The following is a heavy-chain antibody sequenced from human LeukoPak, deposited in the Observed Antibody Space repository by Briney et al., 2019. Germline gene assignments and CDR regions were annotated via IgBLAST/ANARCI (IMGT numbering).Heavy chain of an antibody. D-gene: IGHD3-10*01. V-gene: IGHV4-34*01. Sequence: PSETLSLTCAVYGGSFSGYYWSWIRQPPGKGPEWIGEINHSGSTNYNPSLKSRVTISVDTSKNQFSLKLSSVTAADTAVYYCARSSGSYYNDAFDIWGQGTMVTVSS. CDR1: GGSFSGYY. CDR3: ARSSGSYYNDAFDI. CDR2: INHSGST. J-gene: IGHJ3*02.